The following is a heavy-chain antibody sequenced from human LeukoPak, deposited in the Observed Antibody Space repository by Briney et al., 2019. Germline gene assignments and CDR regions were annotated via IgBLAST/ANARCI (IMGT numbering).Heavy chain of an antibody. CDR3: ARDDNWNYEGGY. CDR2: ISTDSLTI. D-gene: IGHD1-7*01. J-gene: IGHJ4*02. Sequence: GGSLRLSCAASGFTFSSHAMNWVRQAPGKGLEWISSISTDSLTIKYADFLSGQFTISRDNAKNSLYLQMNSLRAEDTAVYYCARDDNWNYEGGYWGQGTLVTVSS. V-gene: IGHV3-48*04. CDR1: GFTFSSHA.